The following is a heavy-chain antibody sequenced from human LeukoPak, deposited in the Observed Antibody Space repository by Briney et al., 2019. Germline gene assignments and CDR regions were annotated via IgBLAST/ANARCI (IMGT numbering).Heavy chain of an antibody. CDR1: GFTFSRYS. V-gene: IGHV4-59*01. CDR2: IYYSGST. Sequence: GSLRLPCAASGFTFSRYSMNWVRQAPGKGLEWIGYIYYSGSTNYNPSLKSRVTISVDTSKNQFSLKLSSVTAADTAVYYCASTYYYGSGSYLNWFDPWGQGTLVTVSS. D-gene: IGHD3-10*01. J-gene: IGHJ5*02. CDR3: ASTYYYGSGSYLNWFDP.